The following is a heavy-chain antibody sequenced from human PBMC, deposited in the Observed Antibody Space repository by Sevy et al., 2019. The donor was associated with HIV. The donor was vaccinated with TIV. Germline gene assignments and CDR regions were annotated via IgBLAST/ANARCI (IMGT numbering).Heavy chain of an antibody. CDR3: NTDPIIVLLVTDGMDV. Sequence: GGSLRLSCAASGFTFSYAWMSWVRQAPGKGLEWVGRIKAKSDGGTIDYAAPVKGRFTISRDDSKNTLYLQMNSLKTEDKGIYYCNTDPIIVLLVTDGMDVWCQGTTVTVSS. J-gene: IGHJ6*02. V-gene: IGHV3-15*01. CDR1: GFTFSYAW. CDR2: IKAKSDGGTI. D-gene: IGHD2-8*02.